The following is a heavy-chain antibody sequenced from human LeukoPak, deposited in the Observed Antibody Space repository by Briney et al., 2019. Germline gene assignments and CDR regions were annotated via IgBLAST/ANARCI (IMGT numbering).Heavy chain of an antibody. CDR2: IIPIFGTA. V-gene: IGHV1-69*13. Sequence: ASVKVSRKASGGTFSSYAISWVRQAPGQGLEWMGGIIPIFGTANYAQKFQGRVTITADESTSTAYMELSSLRSEDTAVYYCARRGYGDPAFDYWGQGTLVTVSS. CDR1: GGTFSSYA. J-gene: IGHJ4*02. CDR3: ARRGYGDPAFDY. D-gene: IGHD4-17*01.